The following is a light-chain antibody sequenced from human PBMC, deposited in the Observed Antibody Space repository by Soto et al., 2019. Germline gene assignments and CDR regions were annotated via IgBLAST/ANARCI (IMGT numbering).Light chain of an antibody. CDR2: EVS. CDR3: SSYTSSSTRV. Sequence: QSVLTQPASVSGSPGQSITISCTGTSSDVGGYNYVSWYQQHPGKAPKLMIYEVSNRPSGVSNRFSGSKSGNTASLTISGLQAEDEADYDCSSYTSSSTRVFGGGTNSPS. J-gene: IGLJ3*02. V-gene: IGLV2-14*01. CDR1: SSDVGGYNY.